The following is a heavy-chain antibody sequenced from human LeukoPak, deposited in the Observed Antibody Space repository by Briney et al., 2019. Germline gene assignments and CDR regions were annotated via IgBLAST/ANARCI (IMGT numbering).Heavy chain of an antibody. Sequence: PSETLSLTCAVSGYSISSGYYWGWIRQPPGKGLEWIGEINHSGSTNYNPSLKSRVTISVDTSKNQFSLKLSSVTAADTAVYYCAREVNWGSLSSLDYWGQGTLVTVSS. CDR3: AREVNWGSLSSLDY. D-gene: IGHD7-27*01. CDR1: GYSISSGYY. CDR2: INHSGST. J-gene: IGHJ4*02. V-gene: IGHV4-38-2*02.